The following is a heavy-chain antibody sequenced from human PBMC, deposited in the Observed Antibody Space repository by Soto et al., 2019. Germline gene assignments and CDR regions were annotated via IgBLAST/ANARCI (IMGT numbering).Heavy chain of an antibody. J-gene: IGHJ3*02. D-gene: IGHD2-2*01. V-gene: IGHV3-7*05. CDR2: IKQDGSAR. CDR1: GFTFSNYW. CDR3: ARDSGYGRSPDCKGDPFDI. Sequence: EVQLVESGGGLVQPGGSLRLSCAGSGFTFSNYWMSWVRQTPGKGLEWVANIKQDGSARYHVDSVKGRFTISRDNAKNSLYLQMNSLRSVDTAVYVCARDSGYGRSPDCKGDPFDIWGQGTMVTVSS.